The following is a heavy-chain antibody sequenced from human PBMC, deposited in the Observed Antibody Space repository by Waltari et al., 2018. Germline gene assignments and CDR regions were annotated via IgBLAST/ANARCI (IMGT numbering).Heavy chain of an antibody. CDR2: IFHSGST. CDR3: ATDPSYYGSGTYWAGWFDP. CDR1: GYSIRSTYY. Sequence: QVQLQESGPGLVKPSETLSLTCTVSGYSIRSTYYWGWIRQSPGKGLEWIGSIFHSGSTYSNPSLKSRVTISVDTSKNQFSLKLSSVTAADTAVYYCATDPSYYGSGTYWAGWFDPWGQGTLVTVSS. J-gene: IGHJ5*02. V-gene: IGHV4-38-2*02. D-gene: IGHD3-10*01.